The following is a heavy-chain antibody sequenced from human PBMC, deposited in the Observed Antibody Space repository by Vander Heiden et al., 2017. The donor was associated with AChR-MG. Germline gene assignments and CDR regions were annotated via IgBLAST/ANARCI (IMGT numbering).Heavy chain of an antibody. CDR3: AKDLYDISFYGMDV. CDR2: IRYDGSNK. Sequence: QVQLVESGGGVVQPGGSLRLSCAASGFTFSSYGMHWVRQAPGKGLEWVAFIRYDGSNKYYADSVKGRFTISRDNSKNTLYLQMNSLRAEDTAVYYCAKDLYDISFYGMDVWGQGTTVTVSS. J-gene: IGHJ6*02. V-gene: IGHV3-30*02. D-gene: IGHD3-9*01. CDR1: GFTFSSYG.